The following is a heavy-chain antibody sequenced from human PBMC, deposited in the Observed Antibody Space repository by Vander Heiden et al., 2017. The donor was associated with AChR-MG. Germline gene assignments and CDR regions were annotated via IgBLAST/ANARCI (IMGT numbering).Heavy chain of an antibody. Sequence: EVQLLESGGGLVQPGGSLRLSCAASGFTFRGYAMSWVRQAPGKGLEWVSAISGSGGSTYYADSVKGRFTISRDNSKNTLYLQMNSLRAEDTAVYYCAKDEDGGSYVDAFDIWGQGTMVTVSS. D-gene: IGHD1-26*01. CDR1: GFTFRGYA. V-gene: IGHV3-23*01. CDR2: ISGSGGST. J-gene: IGHJ3*02. CDR3: AKDEDGGSYVDAFDI.